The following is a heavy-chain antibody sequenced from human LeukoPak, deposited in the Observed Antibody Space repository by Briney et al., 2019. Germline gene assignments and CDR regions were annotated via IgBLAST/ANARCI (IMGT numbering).Heavy chain of an antibody. V-gene: IGHV4-34*01. D-gene: IGHD6-19*01. CDR2: INHSGST. CDR1: GGSFSGYY. J-gene: IGHJ4*02. CDR3: ASADSSGWYYFDY. Sequence: NPSETLSLTCAVYGGSFSGYYWSWIRQPPGKGLEWIGEINHSGSTNYNPSLKSRVTISVDTSKNQFSLKLSSVTAADTAVYYCASADSSGWYYFDYWGQGTLVTVSS.